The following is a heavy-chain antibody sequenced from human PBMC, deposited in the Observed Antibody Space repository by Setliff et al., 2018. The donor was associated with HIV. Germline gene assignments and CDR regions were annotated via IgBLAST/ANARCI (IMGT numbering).Heavy chain of an antibody. D-gene: IGHD6-13*01. Sequence: QTGGSLRLSCAASGFTFDDYAMHWVRQAPGKGLEWVSGISWNSGSIGYADSVKGRFTISRDNAKNSLYLQMNSLRAEDMALYYCAKGDHTISSSRSPYFDYWGQGTLVTVSS. CDR1: GFTFDDYA. J-gene: IGHJ4*02. V-gene: IGHV3-9*03. CDR3: AKGDHTISSSRSPYFDY. CDR2: ISWNSGSI.